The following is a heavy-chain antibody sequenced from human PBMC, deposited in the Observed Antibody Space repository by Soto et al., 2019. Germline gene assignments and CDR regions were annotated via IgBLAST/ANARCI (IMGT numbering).Heavy chain of an antibody. CDR3: ALPSCGGDCYSPFDY. J-gene: IGHJ4*02. CDR2: LTNSASTT. D-gene: IGHD2-21*02. CDR1: GFTFGSYA. Sequence: EVQLLESGGGLVRPGGSLRLSCVASGFTFGSYAMTWVRQAPGKGLEWVSALTNSASTTYYADSVKGRFTISRDKSENTVFLQMNRLRAEDTAVYYCALPSCGGDCYSPFDYWGQGTLVTVSS. V-gene: IGHV3-23*01.